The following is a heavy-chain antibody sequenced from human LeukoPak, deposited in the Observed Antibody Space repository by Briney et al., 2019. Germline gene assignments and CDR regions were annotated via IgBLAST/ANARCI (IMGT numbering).Heavy chain of an antibody. Sequence: GGSLRLSCAASGFTFSTYATSWVRQAPRKGLEWVSAISGSGDRTYYADSVKGRFTISRDNSKNTLFLQMNSLRAEDTAVYYCAKTGARHSSSSNFDYWGQGTLVTVSS. CDR1: GFTFSTYA. CDR2: ISGSGDRT. J-gene: IGHJ4*02. CDR3: AKTGARHSSSSNFDY. D-gene: IGHD6-6*01. V-gene: IGHV3-23*01.